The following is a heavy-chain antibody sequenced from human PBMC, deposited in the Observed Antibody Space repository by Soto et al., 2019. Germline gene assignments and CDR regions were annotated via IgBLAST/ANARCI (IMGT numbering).Heavy chain of an antibody. CDR1: GFTFNTYA. D-gene: IGHD6-19*01. CDR2: ISDSGGRT. CDR3: AKELVNSGWTYFDY. V-gene: IGHV3-23*01. Sequence: GGSLRLSCAASGFTFNTYAMSWVRQAPGKGLEWVSAISDSGGRTYYADSVKGRFTISRDNSKNTLYLQMNSLRAEDTAVYFCAKELVNSGWTYFDYWGQGTLVTVSS. J-gene: IGHJ4*02.